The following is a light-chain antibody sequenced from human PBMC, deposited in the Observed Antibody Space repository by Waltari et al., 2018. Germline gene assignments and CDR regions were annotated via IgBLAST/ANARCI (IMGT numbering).Light chain of an antibody. CDR3: CSYAGSWIWV. J-gene: IGLJ3*02. Sequence: QAALTQPASVSGSPGQSITISCTGSNSDVGNYNLVSWYQKHPDKAPKLIIYEVTNRPSGISDRFSGFKTGNTASLTISGLQAEDEADYYCCSYAGSWIWVFGGGTELTVL. V-gene: IGLV2-23*02. CDR1: NSDVGNYNL. CDR2: EVT.